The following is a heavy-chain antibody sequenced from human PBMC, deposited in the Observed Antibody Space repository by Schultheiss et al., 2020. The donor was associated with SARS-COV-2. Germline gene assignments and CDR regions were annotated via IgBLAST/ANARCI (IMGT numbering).Heavy chain of an antibody. D-gene: IGHD1-26*01. V-gene: IGHV4-59*05. CDR3: ARHDVMSGVF. J-gene: IGHJ4*02. CDR1: GGSISSHY. CDR2: IYYSGST. Sequence: SQTLSLTCTVSGGSISSHYWSWIRQPPGKGLEWIGSIYYSGSTYYNPSLKSRVTISVDTSKNQFSLKLSSVTAADTAIYYCARHDVMSGVFWGQGTLVTVSS.